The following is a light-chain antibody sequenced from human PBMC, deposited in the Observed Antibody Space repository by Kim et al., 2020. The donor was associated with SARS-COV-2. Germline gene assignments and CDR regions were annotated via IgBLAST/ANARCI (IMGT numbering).Light chain of an antibody. Sequence: EIVMTQSPATLSVSPGERATLSCRASQNVNSNLGWYQKKPGQAPRLLIYGASTRATGIPARFSGSGSGTEFTLTISSLQSEDFAVYYCQQYNNWPPITFGQGTRREIK. CDR2: GAS. CDR1: QNVNSN. CDR3: QQYNNWPPIT. V-gene: IGKV3-15*01. J-gene: IGKJ5*01.